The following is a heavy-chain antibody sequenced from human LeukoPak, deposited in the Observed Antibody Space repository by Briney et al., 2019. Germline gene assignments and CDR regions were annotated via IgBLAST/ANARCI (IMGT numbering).Heavy chain of an antibody. D-gene: IGHD6-19*01. Sequence: SETLSLTCTVSGGSISSYYWSWIRQPPGKGLEWIGYIYYSGSTNYNPSRKSRVTISVDTSKNQFSLKPSSVTAADTAVYYCARGVAVAGTFDYWGQGTLVTVSS. CDR3: ARGVAVAGTFDY. J-gene: IGHJ4*02. CDR1: GGSISSYY. CDR2: IYYSGST. V-gene: IGHV4-59*01.